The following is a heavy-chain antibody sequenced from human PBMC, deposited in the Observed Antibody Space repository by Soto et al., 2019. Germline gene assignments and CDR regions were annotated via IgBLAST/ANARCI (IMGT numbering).Heavy chain of an antibody. J-gene: IGHJ4*02. CDR2: ISSSSGYI. V-gene: IGHV3-21*01. CDR1: GFTFSSYS. D-gene: IGHD2-2*01. CDR3: ARVKLGYCISTSCYHDY. Sequence: GGSLRLSCAASGFTFSSYSMNWVRQAPWKGLEWVSSISSSSGYIYYADSVKGRSTISRDNAKNSLYLQMNSLRAEDTAVYYCARVKLGYCISTSCYHDYWGQGTLVTVSS.